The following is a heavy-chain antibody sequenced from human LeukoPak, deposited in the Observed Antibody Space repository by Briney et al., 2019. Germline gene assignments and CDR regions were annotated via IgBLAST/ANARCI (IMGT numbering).Heavy chain of an antibody. CDR3: ARAGGYFWFDP. CDR1: GGSISSYY. Sequence: SETLSLTCTVSGGSISSYYWSWLRLPPGKGLEWIGYISYSGGTNYNPSLKSRVTISVDTSKNQFSLKLSSVTAADTAVYYCARAGGYFWFDPWGQGTLVTVSS. D-gene: IGHD2-15*01. J-gene: IGHJ5*02. CDR2: ISYSGGT. V-gene: IGHV4-59*01.